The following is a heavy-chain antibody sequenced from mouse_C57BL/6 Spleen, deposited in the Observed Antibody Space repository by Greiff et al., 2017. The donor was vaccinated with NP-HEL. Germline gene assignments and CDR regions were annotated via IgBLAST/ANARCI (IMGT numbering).Heavy chain of an antibody. CDR3: AREGYDYYAMDY. V-gene: IGHV5-17*01. CDR1: GFTFSDYG. J-gene: IGHJ4*01. D-gene: IGHD2-2*01. CDR2: ISSGSSTI. Sequence: EVQLVESGGGLVKPGGSLKLSCAASGFTFSDYGMHWVRQAPEKGLEWVAYISSGSSTIYYAATVKGRFTISRDNAKNTLFLQMTSLRSEDTAMYYCAREGYDYYAMDYWGQGTSVTVSS.